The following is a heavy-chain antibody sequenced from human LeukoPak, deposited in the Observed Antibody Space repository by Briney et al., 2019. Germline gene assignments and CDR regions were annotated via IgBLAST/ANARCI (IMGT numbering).Heavy chain of an antibody. CDR3: ATGLLEWSPKYDILTGWDY. V-gene: IGHV4-59*01. Sequence: PSETLSLTCTVSGGSISSYYWSWIRQPPGEGLEWIGYIYYSVSTNYNPPLKSRVTISVDTSKNQFSLKLSSVTAADTAVYYCATGLLEWSPKYDILTGWDYWGQGTLVTVSS. CDR1: GGSISSYY. J-gene: IGHJ4*02. CDR2: IYYSVST. D-gene: IGHD3-9*01.